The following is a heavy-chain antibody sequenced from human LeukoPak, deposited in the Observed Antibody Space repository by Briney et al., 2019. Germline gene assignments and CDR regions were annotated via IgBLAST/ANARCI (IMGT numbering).Heavy chain of an antibody. J-gene: IGHJ6*03. Sequence: GGSLRLSCVASGFTFTNYWMNWVRQAPGKGLEWVASIKQDGSQKAYVDSVKGRFTISRDNAKNSLSLQMDSLRGEDTALYYCARDLARGGPHATLNYYMDVWGKGTTVTVSS. D-gene: IGHD3-16*01. V-gene: IGHV3-7*03. CDR3: ARDLARGGPHATLNYYMDV. CDR1: GFTFTNYW. CDR2: IKQDGSQK.